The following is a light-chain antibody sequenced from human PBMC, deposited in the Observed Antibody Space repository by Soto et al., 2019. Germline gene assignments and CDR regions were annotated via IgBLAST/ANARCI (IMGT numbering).Light chain of an antibody. CDR3: QQYGSSPRT. CDR2: GAS. CDR1: QSVSSNY. Sequence: EVLLTQSPGTLSLSPGERATLSCRASQSVSSNYLAWYQLKPGQAPRLLIYGASSRATGIPDRFSGSGSGTDFSLTISRLEPEDFAVYYCQQYGSSPRTFGQGTKVDNK. V-gene: IGKV3-20*01. J-gene: IGKJ1*01.